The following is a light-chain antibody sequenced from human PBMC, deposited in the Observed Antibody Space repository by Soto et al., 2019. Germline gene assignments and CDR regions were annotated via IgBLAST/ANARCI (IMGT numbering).Light chain of an antibody. Sequence: SVLTQPPSASGTPGQRVTISCSGSSSNIGSKTVNWYQQLPGTAPKLLIYSNNQRPSGVPDRFSGSKSRTSASLAISGLQSEDEADYYCAAWDDSLNGVVFGGGTKLTVL. CDR1: SSNIGSKT. CDR2: SNN. CDR3: AAWDDSLNGVV. V-gene: IGLV1-44*01. J-gene: IGLJ2*01.